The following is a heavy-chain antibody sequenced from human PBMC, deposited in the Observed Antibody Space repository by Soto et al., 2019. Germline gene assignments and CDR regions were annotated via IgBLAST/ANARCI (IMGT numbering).Heavy chain of an antibody. CDR2: INTGNGNT. D-gene: IGHD5-12*01. V-gene: IGHV1-3*04. CDR3: ATAISGYVT. Sequence: QVQLVQSGAEVKKPGASVKVSCKASGITFSTYAIHWVRQAPGQSFEWMGWINTGNGNTRYSQNFQGRVPLTRDTSASTAYMDLSSLRSEDTSIYYCATAISGYVTWGQGTLVTVSS. J-gene: IGHJ5*02. CDR1: GITFSTYA.